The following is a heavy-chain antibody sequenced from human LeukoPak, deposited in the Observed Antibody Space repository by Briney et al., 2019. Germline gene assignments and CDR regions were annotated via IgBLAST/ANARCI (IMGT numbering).Heavy chain of an antibody. V-gene: IGHV4-31*03. CDR3: ARYGSGFDY. Sequence: SQTLSLTCTVSGGSISSGGYSWSWMRPHPGKGLEWIGYIYYSGSTYYNPSLKSRVTISVDTSKNQFSLKLSSVTAADTAVYYCARYGSGFDYWGQGTLVTVSS. D-gene: IGHD4-17*01. J-gene: IGHJ4*02. CDR1: GGSISSGGYS. CDR2: IYYSGST.